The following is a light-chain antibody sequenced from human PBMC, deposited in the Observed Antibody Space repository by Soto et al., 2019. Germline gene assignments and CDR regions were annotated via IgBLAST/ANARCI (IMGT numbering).Light chain of an antibody. CDR3: QQYDTYPFT. CDR1: QSINNW. CDR2: KAS. V-gene: IGKV1-5*03. J-gene: IGKJ3*01. Sequence: DIPMTQSPSTLSASIGDRVTITCRASQSINNWLAWYQQKPGKAPNVLIYKASSLESGVPSRFSGSESGTEFTLAINSLQPDDFATYYCQQYDTYPFTFGPGTKVDIK.